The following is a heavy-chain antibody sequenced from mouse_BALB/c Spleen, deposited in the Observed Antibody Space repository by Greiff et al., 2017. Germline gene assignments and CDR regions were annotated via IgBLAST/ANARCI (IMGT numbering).Heavy chain of an antibody. CDR1: GYSITSGYY. CDR2: ISYDGSN. Sequence: DVKLVESGPGLVKPSQSLSLTCSVTGYSITSGYYWNWIRQFPGNKLEWMGYISYDGSNNYNPSLKNRISFTRDTSKNQFFLKLNSVTTEDTATYYCAREQYGNYFDYWGQGTTLTVSS. CDR3: AREQYGNYFDY. D-gene: IGHD2-10*02. J-gene: IGHJ2*01. V-gene: IGHV3-6*02.